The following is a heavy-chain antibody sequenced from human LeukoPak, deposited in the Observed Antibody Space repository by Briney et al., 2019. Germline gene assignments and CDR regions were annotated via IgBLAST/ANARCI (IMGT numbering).Heavy chain of an antibody. CDR3: VRGVGLYDTIGYFDY. J-gene: IGHJ4*02. CDR2: LSYDGINK. V-gene: IGHV3-30-3*01. D-gene: IGHD3-22*01. Sequence: GGSLRLSCAASGFTFSICAMHWVRQAPGKGLEWVATLSYDGINKYYAESVKGRFTISRDNSKNTLYLQMNSLRAEDTAVYYCVRGVGLYDTIGYFDYWGQGTLVTVSS. CDR1: GFTFSICA.